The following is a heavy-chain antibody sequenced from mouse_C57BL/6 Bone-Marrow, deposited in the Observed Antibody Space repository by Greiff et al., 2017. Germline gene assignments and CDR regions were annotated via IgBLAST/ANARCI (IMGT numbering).Heavy chain of an antibody. CDR3: ASYGSTHYFDY. Sequence: QVQLQQPGAELVRPGSSVKLSCKASGYTFTSYWMAWVKPRPGQGLEWIGNIYPSDSETHYNQKFKDKATLTVDKSSSTAHMQRSSLTSEDSAVYYCASYGSTHYFDYWGQGTTLTVSS. CDR1: GYTFTSYW. V-gene: IGHV1-61*01. J-gene: IGHJ2*01. CDR2: IYPSDSET. D-gene: IGHD1-1*01.